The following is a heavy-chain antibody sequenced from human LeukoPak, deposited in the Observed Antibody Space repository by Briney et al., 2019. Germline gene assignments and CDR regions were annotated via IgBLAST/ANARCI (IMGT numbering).Heavy chain of an antibody. J-gene: IGHJ4*02. CDR2: ISPRNGDT. V-gene: IGHV1-2*02. CDR1: GGTFSSYA. Sequence: ASVKVSCKASGGTFSSYAISWVRQAPGQGLEWMGWISPRNGDTNSAQKFQDRVTMTRDTDTSTVYMELSRLGSDDTAVYYCSTEDKYCSTSNCADYWGQGTLVTVSS. D-gene: IGHD2-2*01. CDR3: STEDKYCSTSNCADY.